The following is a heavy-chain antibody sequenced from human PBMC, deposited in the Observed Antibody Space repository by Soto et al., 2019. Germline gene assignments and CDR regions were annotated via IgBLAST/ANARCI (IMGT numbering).Heavy chain of an antibody. CDR2: ISSSSSYI. J-gene: IGHJ4*02. V-gene: IGHV3-21*01. CDR3: ARDLRFTTGVDY. Sequence: EVQLVESGGGLVKPGGSLRLSCAASGFTFSSYTMNWVRQAPGKGLEWVSSISSSSSYIYYADSMKGQFTISRDNAKNSLYLQMNSLRAEDTAVYYCARDLRFTTGVDYWGQGTQVTVSS. CDR1: GFTFSSYT. D-gene: IGHD2-8*02.